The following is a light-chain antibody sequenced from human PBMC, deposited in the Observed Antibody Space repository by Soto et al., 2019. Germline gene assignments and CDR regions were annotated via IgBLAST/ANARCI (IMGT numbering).Light chain of an antibody. J-gene: IGLJ3*02. Sequence: NFMLTQPHSVSESPGKTVTISCTGSSGSIASNYVQWYQQRPGSAPTTVIYEDNQRPSGVPDRFSCSIDSSSNSASLTISGLKTEDEADYYCQSYDSSNLWVFGGGTKVTVL. CDR3: QSYDSSNLWV. CDR2: EDN. CDR1: SGSIASNY. V-gene: IGLV6-57*02.